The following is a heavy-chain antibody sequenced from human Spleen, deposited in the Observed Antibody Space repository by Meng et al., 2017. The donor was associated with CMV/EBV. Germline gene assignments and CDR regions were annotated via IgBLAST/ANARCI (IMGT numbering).Heavy chain of an antibody. D-gene: IGHD3-10*01. CDR1: GYYFTGYF. J-gene: IGHJ4*02. CDR2: INPSNGVT. CDR3: ARAPLSGFDY. V-gene: IGHV1-2*02. Sequence: KVSCKASGYYFTGYFIHWVRQAPGQGLEWMGWINPSNGVTNFVREFQGRVTLTRDTSITTTYMELSGLRSDDTAVYYCARAPLSGFDYWGQGTLVTVSS.